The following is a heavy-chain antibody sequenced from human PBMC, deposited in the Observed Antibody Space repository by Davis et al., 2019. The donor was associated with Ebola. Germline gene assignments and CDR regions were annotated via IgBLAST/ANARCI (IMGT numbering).Heavy chain of an antibody. D-gene: IGHD6-6*01. CDR3: TRDLKQPRPAYYYGMDV. Sequence: GESLKISCTTSGFTFGDYAMNWVRQAPGKGLEWVGFIRSKAYGGKTAYAASVRRRFTISRDDSKSIAYLQINSLKTEDTAVYYCTRDLKQPRPAYYYGMDVWGQGTMITVSS. CDR2: IRSKAYGGKT. J-gene: IGHJ6*02. CDR1: GFTFGDYA. V-gene: IGHV3-49*04.